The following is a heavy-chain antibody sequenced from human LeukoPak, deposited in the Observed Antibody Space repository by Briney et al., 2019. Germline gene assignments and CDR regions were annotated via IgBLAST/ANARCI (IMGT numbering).Heavy chain of an antibody. V-gene: IGHV3-30*02. CDR2: IRYDGSNK. J-gene: IGHJ6*02. CDR1: GFTFSSYG. CDR3: AKDPWNLGYCSSTSCYVRDRNYYGMDV. D-gene: IGHD2-2*01. Sequence: GGSLRLSCAAPGFTFSSYGMHWVRQAPGKGLEWVAFIRYDGSNKYYADSVKGRFTISRDDSKNTLYLQMNSLRAEDTAVYYCAKDPWNLGYCSSTSCYVRDRNYYGMDVWGQGTTVTVSS.